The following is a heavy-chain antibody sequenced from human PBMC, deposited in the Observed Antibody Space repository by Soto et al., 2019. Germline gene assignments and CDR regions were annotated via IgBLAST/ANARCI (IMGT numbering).Heavy chain of an antibody. D-gene: IGHD3-22*01. CDR1: SGSITSGDYC. Sequence: PSETLSLTCTVSSGSITSGDYCWSWIRQPPGKGLEWIGYIYYSGSTSYNPSLKSRVTISVDTSKNQFSLKLSSVTAADTAVYYCARDTGYYDSSGKNFFDYWGQGTLVTV. CDR3: ARDTGYYDSSGKNFFDY. J-gene: IGHJ4*02. V-gene: IGHV4-30-4*01. CDR2: IYYSGST.